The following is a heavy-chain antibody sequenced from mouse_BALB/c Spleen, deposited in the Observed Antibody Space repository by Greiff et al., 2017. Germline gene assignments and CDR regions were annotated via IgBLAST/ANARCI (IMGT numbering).Heavy chain of an antibody. CDR2: IDPENGNT. V-gene: IGHV14-1*02. CDR1: GFNIKDYY. CDR3: APGNSYFDY. Sequence: VQLQQSGAELVRPGALVKLSCKASGFNIKDYYMHWVKQRPEQGLEWIGWIDPENGNTIYDPKFQGKASITADTSSNTAYLHLSSLTSEDTAVYYSAPGNSYFDYWGQGTTLTVSS. D-gene: IGHD2-1*01. J-gene: IGHJ2*01.